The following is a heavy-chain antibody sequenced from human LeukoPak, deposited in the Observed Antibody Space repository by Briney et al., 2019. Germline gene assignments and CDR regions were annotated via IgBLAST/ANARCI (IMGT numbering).Heavy chain of an antibody. D-gene: IGHD6-19*01. CDR3: ARDPQGPYSSGWYVPYYYYYGMDV. CDR2: ISYDGSNK. V-gene: IGHV3-30*04. Sequence: GGSLRLSCAASGFTSSSYAMHWVRQAPGKGLEWVAVISYDGSNKYYADSVKGRFTISRDNSKNTLYLQMNSLRAEDTAVYYCARDPQGPYSSGWYVPYYYYYGMDVWGQGTTVTVSS. CDR1: GFTSSSYA. J-gene: IGHJ6*02.